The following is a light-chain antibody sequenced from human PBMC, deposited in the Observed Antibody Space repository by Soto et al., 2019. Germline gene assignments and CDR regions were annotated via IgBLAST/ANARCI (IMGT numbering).Light chain of an antibody. CDR1: QSISTW. J-gene: IGKJ3*01. CDR3: QQYNSYAFS. Sequence: DIQMTQSPSALSASVVDRVNITFRASQSISTWLAWYQQKPGEAPKLLMYKASSLDSGVPSRFSGSGSGTEFTLTISGLQPEDFAAYYCQQYNSYAFSFGPGTKVDI. V-gene: IGKV1-5*03. CDR2: KAS.